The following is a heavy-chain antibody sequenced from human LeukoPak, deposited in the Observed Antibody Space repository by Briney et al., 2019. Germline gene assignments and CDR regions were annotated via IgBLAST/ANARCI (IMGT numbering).Heavy chain of an antibody. CDR3: AEGAYCSSTSCYTTLNAFDI. CDR1: GFTFSSYS. CDR2: ISSSSSTI. V-gene: IGHV3-48*01. Sequence: GGSLRLSCAASGFTFSSYSMNWVRQAPGKGLEWVSYISSSSSTIYYADSVKGRFTISRDNAKNSLYLQMNSLRAEDTAVYYCAEGAYCSSTSCYTTLNAFDIWGQGTMVTVSS. D-gene: IGHD2-2*02. J-gene: IGHJ3*02.